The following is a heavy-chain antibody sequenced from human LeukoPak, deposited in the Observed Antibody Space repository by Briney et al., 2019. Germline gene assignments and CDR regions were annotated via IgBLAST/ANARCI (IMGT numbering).Heavy chain of an antibody. CDR1: GFTFSSYW. D-gene: IGHD3-22*01. CDR3: AKDPLHYYDSKGDWFDP. CDR2: IKQDGSEK. J-gene: IGHJ5*02. V-gene: IGHV3-7*03. Sequence: GGSLRLSCAASGFTFSSYWMSWVRQAPGKGLEWVANIKQDGSEKYYGDSVKGRFTISRDNSKNTLYLQMNSLRAEDTAVYYCAKDPLHYYDSKGDWFDPWGQGTLVTVSS.